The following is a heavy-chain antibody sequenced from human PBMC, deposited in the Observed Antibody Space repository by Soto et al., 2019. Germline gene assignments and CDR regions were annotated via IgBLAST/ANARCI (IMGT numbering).Heavy chain of an antibody. J-gene: IGHJ6*02. CDR2: ISGSSSFI. D-gene: IGHD3-16*01. CDR1: GFTFSSYS. V-gene: IGHV3-21*01. Sequence: PGGSLRLSCAAPGFTFSSYSMNWVRQAPGKGLEWVSSISGSSSFIYYADSVKGRFTISRDNAKNSLYLRMNSLRAEDTAVYYCARYTPEIGAYYNYGMDVWGQGTTVTVSS. CDR3: ARYTPEIGAYYNYGMDV.